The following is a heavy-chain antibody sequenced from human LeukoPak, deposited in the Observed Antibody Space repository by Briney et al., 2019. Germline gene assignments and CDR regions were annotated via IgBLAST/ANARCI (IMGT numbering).Heavy chain of an antibody. V-gene: IGHV3-21*01. J-gene: IGHJ4*02. D-gene: IGHD2-2*01. CDR2: ISRSSSDI. Sequence: PGGSLRLSCAASGFSFSSYSMSWVRQAPGKGLEWVSFISRSSSDIYHADSVKGRFTISRDNAKNSLYLQMNSLRAEDTAVYYCARDPPAAVDWGQGTLVTVSS. CDR3: ARDPPAAVD. CDR1: GFSFSSYS.